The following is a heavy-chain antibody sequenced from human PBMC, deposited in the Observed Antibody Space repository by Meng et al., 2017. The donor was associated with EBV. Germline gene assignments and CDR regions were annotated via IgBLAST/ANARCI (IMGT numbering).Heavy chain of an antibody. V-gene: IGHV1-69*01. CDR1: GGPFRYYD. CDR3: ARESGRGYTHDY. Sequence: QVQLGEAGGGWGKPGSSVEVSCKTSGGPFRYYDSSWGRQGPGQGREWLGGFLPRLGAPNYAQKFNGRVKITADESTSTHYMDLSSLRSEDTAIYYCARESGRGYTHDYWGQGTLVTVSS. J-gene: IGHJ4*02. D-gene: IGHD3-10*01. CDR2: FLPRLGAP.